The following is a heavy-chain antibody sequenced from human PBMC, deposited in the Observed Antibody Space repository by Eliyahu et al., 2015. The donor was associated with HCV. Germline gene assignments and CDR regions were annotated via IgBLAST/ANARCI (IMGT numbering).Heavy chain of an antibody. CDR2: XSYDGXNK. CDR1: GFXFSSYG. Sequence: QVQLVESGGGVVQPGRSLRXSCAASGFXFSSYGMHWVRQAPGKGLEXVAVXSYDGXNKYYADXVKGRFTISRDNSKNTLYLQMNSLRAEDTAVYYCAKAMGYSSSWLVDYWGQGTLXTVSS. D-gene: IGHD6-13*01. CDR3: AKAMGYSSSWLVDY. V-gene: IGHV3-30*18. J-gene: IGHJ4*02.